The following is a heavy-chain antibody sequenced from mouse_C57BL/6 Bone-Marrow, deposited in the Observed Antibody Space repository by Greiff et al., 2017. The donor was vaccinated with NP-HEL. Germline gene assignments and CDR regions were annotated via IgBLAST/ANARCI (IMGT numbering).Heavy chain of an antibody. Sequence: VQLKESGPGLVAPSQSLSITCTVSGFSLTSYGVHWVRQPPGKGLEWLVVIWSDGSTTYNSALKSRLSTSKDNSKSQVFLKMNSLQTDDTAMYYCASSLTVVEGGFAYWGQGTLVTVSA. D-gene: IGHD1-1*01. CDR3: ASSLTVVEGGFAY. J-gene: IGHJ3*01. V-gene: IGHV2-6*03. CDR2: IWSDGST. CDR1: GFSLTSYG.